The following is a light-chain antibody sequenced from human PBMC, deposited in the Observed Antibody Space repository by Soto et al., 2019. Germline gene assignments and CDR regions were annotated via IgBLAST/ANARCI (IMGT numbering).Light chain of an antibody. J-gene: IGLJ3*02. V-gene: IGLV1-40*01. Sequence: QSVLTQPPSVSGAPGQRVTISCTGSSSNIGAGYDEHWYQQLPGTAPKLLIYGNSNRTSGVPDRFSGSKSGTSASLAITGLQAEDEADYYCQSYDSSLSGSVFGGGTQLTVL. CDR3: QSYDSSLSGSV. CDR1: SSNIGAGYD. CDR2: GNS.